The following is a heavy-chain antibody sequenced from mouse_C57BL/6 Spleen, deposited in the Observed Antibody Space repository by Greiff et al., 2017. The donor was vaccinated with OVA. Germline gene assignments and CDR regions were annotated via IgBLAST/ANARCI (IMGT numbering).Heavy chain of an antibody. V-gene: IGHV1-4*01. CDR3: ASGGYYGSSSMDY. Sequence: VKLMESGAELARPGASVKMSCKASGYTFTSYTMHWVKQRPGQGLEWIGYINPSSGYTKYNQKFKDKATLTADKSSSTAYMQLSSLTSEDSAVYYCASGGYYGSSSMDYWGQGTSVTVSS. CDR1: GYTFTSYT. J-gene: IGHJ4*01. CDR2: INPSSGYT. D-gene: IGHD1-1*01.